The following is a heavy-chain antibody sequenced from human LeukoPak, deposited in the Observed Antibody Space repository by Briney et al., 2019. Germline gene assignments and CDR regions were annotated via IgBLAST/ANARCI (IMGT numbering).Heavy chain of an antibody. Sequence: ASVKVSFKASGYTCTSCDINWVRQATGQGLEWMGLMNPNSGNTGYAQKFQGRVTMTRTTSISTAYMELSSLRSEDTAVYYCARAEGSSSWYLVWGQGTLVTVSS. CDR1: GYTCTSCD. V-gene: IGHV1-8*01. CDR3: ARAEGSSSWYLV. J-gene: IGHJ4*02. CDR2: MNPNSGNT. D-gene: IGHD6-13*01.